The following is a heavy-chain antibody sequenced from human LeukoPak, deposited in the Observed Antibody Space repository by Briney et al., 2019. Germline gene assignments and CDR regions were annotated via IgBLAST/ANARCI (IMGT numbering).Heavy chain of an antibody. CDR1: GFTFTDYW. V-gene: IGHV3-53*01. CDR2: IYSDGST. CDR3: SRDGRAVDATTGY. J-gene: IGHJ4*02. Sequence: GGSLRLSCAVSGFTFTDYWMNWVRQAPGKGLEWVSLIYSDGSTYYADSVKGRFTISRDTSKSTLYLQMNSLRAEDTAVYYCSRDGRAVDATTGYWGQGTLVTVSS. D-gene: IGHD1-1*01.